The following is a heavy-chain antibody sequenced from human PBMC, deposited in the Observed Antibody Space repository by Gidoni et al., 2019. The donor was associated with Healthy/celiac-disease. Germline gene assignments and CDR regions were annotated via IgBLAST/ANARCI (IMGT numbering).Heavy chain of an antibody. V-gene: IGHV3-21*01. CDR2: IRSSSSYI. D-gene: IGHD5-12*01. CDR1: GFTFSSYS. Sequence: EVLLVESGGGLVKPAGSLRLSCAASGFTFSSYSMNWVRQAPGKGLAWVSSIRSSSSYIYYADSVKGQFTISRENAKNSLYLQMNSLRAEETAVYYCARDRIRDGDNYSWGQGTLVTVSS. CDR3: ARDRIRDGDNYS. J-gene: IGHJ4*02.